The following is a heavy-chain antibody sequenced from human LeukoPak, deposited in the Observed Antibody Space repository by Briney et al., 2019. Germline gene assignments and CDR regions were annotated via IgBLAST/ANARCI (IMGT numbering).Heavy chain of an antibody. CDR1: GFTFSTYW. CDR3: AKDFNYDSSGSGIDY. CDR2: INSKTDGGTT. J-gene: IGHJ4*02. Sequence: SGGSLRLSCAASGFTFSTYWMSWVRQAPGKGLEWVGRINSKTDGGTTDYAAPVKGRFTISRDNSKNTLYLQMNSLRAEDTAVYYCAKDFNYDSSGSGIDYWGQGTLVTVSS. V-gene: IGHV3-15*01. D-gene: IGHD3-22*01.